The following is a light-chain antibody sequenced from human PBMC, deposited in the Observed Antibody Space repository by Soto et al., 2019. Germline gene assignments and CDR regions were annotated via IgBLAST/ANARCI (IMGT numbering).Light chain of an antibody. Sequence: QSVLTQPASVSGSPGQSITISCTGTSSGVGGYTYVSWYQQHPGNAPELMIYEVSNRPSGVSNRFSGSKSGNTASLTISGLQAEDEADYYSSSYTSSSTPYVFGTGTKVTVL. CDR3: SSYTSSSTPYV. CDR1: SSGVGGYTY. CDR2: EVS. V-gene: IGLV2-14*01. J-gene: IGLJ1*01.